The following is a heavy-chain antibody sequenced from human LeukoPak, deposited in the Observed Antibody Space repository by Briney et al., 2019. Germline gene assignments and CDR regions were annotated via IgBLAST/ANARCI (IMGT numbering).Heavy chain of an antibody. J-gene: IGHJ4*02. CDR2: ISYDGSNK. V-gene: IGHV3-30*18. CDR3: ANLDYVWGSYRYRGY. Sequence: GGSLRLSCGASGFTFSSYGMHWVRQAPGKGLEWVAVISYDGSNKYYADSVKGRFTISRDNSKNTLYLQMNSLRAEDTAVYYCANLDYVWGSYRYRGYWGQGTLVTVSS. CDR1: GFTFSSYG. D-gene: IGHD3-16*02.